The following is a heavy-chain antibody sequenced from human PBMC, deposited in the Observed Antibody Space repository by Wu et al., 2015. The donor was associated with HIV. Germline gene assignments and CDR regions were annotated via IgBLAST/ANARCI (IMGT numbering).Heavy chain of an antibody. V-gene: IGHV1-2*02. CDR2: INPNSGGT. J-gene: IGHJ4*02. CDR3: AREYYDSSAHRYGGFDY. CDR1: GYTFTGYY. Sequence: QVQLVQSGAEVKKPGASVKVSCKASGYTFTGYYMHWVRQAPGQGLEWMGWINPNSGGTNYAQKFQGRVTMTRDTSISTAYMELSRLRSDDTAVYYCAREYYDSSAHRYGGFDYVGPRERWSPSPQ. D-gene: IGHD3-22*01.